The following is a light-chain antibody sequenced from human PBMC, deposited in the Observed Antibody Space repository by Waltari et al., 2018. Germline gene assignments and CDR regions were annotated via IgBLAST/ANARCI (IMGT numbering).Light chain of an antibody. CDR3: SAHTSSSTPYV. Sequence: QSALTQPASVSGSPGQSITISCTGNSSDVGGYNYVSWYQQHPGKAPKLMIYDVSNRPSGVSNRFSGSKSGNTASLTISGLQAEDEADYYCSAHTSSSTPYVFGTGTKVTVL. V-gene: IGLV2-14*03. CDR2: DVS. J-gene: IGLJ1*01. CDR1: SSDVGGYNY.